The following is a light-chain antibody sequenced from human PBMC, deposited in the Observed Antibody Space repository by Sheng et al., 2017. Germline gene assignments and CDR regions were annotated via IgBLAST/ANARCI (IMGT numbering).Light chain of an antibody. Sequence: DIQMTQSPSSMSASVGDRVTITCRASQGIGNSLAWFQQKPGKAPKRLIYAASSLQSEVPSRFSGSGSGTEFTLTISGLQPEDIATYYCQQQYTFGQGTKLEIK. V-gene: IGKV1-17*03. CDR3: QQQYT. J-gene: IGKJ2*01. CDR2: AAS. CDR1: QGIGNS.